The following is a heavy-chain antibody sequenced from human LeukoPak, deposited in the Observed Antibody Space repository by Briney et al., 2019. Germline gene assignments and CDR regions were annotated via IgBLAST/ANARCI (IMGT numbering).Heavy chain of an antibody. CDR2: LNRNGGAI. D-gene: IGHD6-19*01. V-gene: IGHV3-43*01. Sequence: PGGSLRLSCAASGLTFSSHWMYWVRQAPGKGLEWVSVLNRNGGAIKYADSVKGRFIISRDNSKNSLYLQMNSLRTEDTALYYCTKEHSSGWPTIDYWGQGTLVTVSS. CDR3: TKEHSSGWPTIDY. CDR1: GLTFSSHW. J-gene: IGHJ4*02.